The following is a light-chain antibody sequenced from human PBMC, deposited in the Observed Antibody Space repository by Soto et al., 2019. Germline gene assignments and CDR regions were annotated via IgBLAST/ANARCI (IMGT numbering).Light chain of an antibody. CDR3: SSYAGNNKMV. Sequence: QSVLTQPPSASGSPGQSVSISCTGTSSDIGAYNFVSWYQQHPGKAPRLMIYEVNKRPSGVPDRFSGSKSGNTASLTVSGLQAEDEADYYCSSYAGNNKMVFGGGTKLTVL. J-gene: IGLJ3*02. CDR1: SSDIGAYNF. CDR2: EVN. V-gene: IGLV2-8*01.